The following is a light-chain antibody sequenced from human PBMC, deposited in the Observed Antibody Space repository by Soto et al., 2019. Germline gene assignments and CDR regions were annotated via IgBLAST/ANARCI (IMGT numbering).Light chain of an antibody. CDR1: QGVGND. V-gene: IGKV1-6*01. J-gene: IGKJ1*01. CDR3: LQDYNYPWT. Sequence: AIQMTQSPSSLSASVGDRVTITCRASQGVGNDLGWYQQKPGKAPELLIYAASNLKRGVPSRFSGSGSGTDFTLTISSLQPEDFATYYCLQDYNYPWTFGQGTKVEIK. CDR2: AAS.